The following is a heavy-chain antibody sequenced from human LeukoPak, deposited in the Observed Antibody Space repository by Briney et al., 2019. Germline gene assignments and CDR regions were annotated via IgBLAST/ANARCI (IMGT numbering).Heavy chain of an antibody. CDR3: SRERREYINSNYYYYYMDV. V-gene: IGHV4-4*07. CDR1: GGSISSYY. D-gene: IGHD1-1*01. CDR2: IYTSGST. Sequence: SETLSLTCTVSGGSISSYYWSWIRQPAGKGLEWIGRIYTSGSTNYNPSLKSRVTISVDTSKNQFSLKLSSVTAADTAVYYCSRERREYINSNYYYYYMDVWGKGTTVTVSS. J-gene: IGHJ6*03.